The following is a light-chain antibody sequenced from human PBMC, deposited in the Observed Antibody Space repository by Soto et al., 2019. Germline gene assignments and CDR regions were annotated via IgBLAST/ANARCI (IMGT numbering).Light chain of an antibody. J-gene: IGKJ1*01. CDR2: DTS. CDR1: QSVSSK. V-gene: IGKV3D-15*01. CDR3: QQYYNWPPVT. Sequence: EIVLTQSPGTLSLSPGERATLSCRASQSVSSKLAWYQQRPGQAPRLLIHDTSMRATGIPARFSGSGSGTEFTLTISSLQSEDFAVYYCQQYYNWPPVTFGQGTKVDIK.